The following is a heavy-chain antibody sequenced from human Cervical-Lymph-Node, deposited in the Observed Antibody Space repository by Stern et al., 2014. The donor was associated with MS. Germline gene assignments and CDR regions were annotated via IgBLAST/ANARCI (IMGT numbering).Heavy chain of an antibody. CDR3: ARDLGGNDDISTGSHGIDY. CDR2: INPTSGDK. Sequence: QVQLVQSGAEVKKPGASVKVSCKASGYTFNDYFIHWLRQAPGQGPEWMGWINPTSGDKEYAQKFQGKVTMTRSTSTRTAYMEVSRLRSDDTAVYYCARDLGGNDDISTGSHGIDYWGQGTLVTVSS. V-gene: IGHV1-2*02. CDR1: GYTFNDYF. J-gene: IGHJ4*02. D-gene: IGHD3-9*01.